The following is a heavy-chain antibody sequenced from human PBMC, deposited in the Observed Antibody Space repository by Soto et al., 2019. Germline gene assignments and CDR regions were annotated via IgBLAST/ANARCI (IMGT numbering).Heavy chain of an antibody. Sequence: ASVKVSCKPSGYTFTSYYMHWVRQAPGQGLEWMGIINPSGGSTSYAQKFQGRVTMTRDTSKNQFSLKLSSVTAADTAVYYCAREPSPWGQGTLVTVSS. CDR1: GYTFTSYY. CDR3: AREPSP. V-gene: IGHV1-46*01. J-gene: IGHJ5*02. CDR2: INPSGGST.